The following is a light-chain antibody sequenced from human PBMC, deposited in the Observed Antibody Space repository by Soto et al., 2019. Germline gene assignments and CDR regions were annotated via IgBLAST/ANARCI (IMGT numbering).Light chain of an antibody. CDR3: QQRRNWVS. CDR2: DTS. V-gene: IGKV3-11*01. CDR1: QSVDTY. Sequence: IPLTQSPAILSLSPGERATLSCTASQSVDTYIAWYQQRPGQPPRLLIHDTSHRASGVPARFRGSGSGTDFTLTITSLEPEDFGVYFCQQRRNWVSLGPRTRL. J-gene: IGKJ3*01.